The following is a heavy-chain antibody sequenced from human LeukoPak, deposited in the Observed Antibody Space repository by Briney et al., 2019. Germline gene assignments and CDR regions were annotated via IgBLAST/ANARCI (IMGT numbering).Heavy chain of an antibody. CDR2: FYYGANT. J-gene: IGHJ4*02. CDR1: GFTVSTNY. V-gene: IGHV3-53*01. CDR3: ARGIVGIIPIDY. D-gene: IGHD1-26*01. Sequence: GGSLRLSCAASGFTVSTNYMSWGCEAPGPGLEWVSLFYYGANTYYTDSVKGRFTISRDDSKNTLYLQMNSLRAEDTAVYYCARGIVGIIPIDYWGQGTLVTVSS.